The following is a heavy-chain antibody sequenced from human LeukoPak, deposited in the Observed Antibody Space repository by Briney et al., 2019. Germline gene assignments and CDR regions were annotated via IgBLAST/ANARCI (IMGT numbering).Heavy chain of an antibody. CDR2: IIPIFGTA. CDR3: ARDTVTTFRFRDYYYYGMDV. Sequence: SVKVSCKASGGTFSSYAISWVRQAPGQGLEWMGGIIPIFGTANYAQKFQGRVTITADESTSTAYMELSSLRSEDTAVYYCARDTVTTFRFRDYYYYGMDVWGQGTTVTVSS. J-gene: IGHJ6*02. CDR1: GGTFSSYA. D-gene: IGHD4-17*01. V-gene: IGHV1-69*01.